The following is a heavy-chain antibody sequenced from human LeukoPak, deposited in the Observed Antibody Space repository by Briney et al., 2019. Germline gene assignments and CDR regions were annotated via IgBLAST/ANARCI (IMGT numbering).Heavy chain of an antibody. CDR1: GGFISNYY. CDR2: IHSSGST. Sequence: PSETLSLTCTVSGGFISNYYWSWIRQPAGKEPEWIGRIHSSGSTLHNPSLKSRVTVSVDTSKNQFSLRLTSATAADTAVYYCARGPTHGGTYFDSWGQGTLVAVSS. CDR3: ARGPTHGGTYFDS. V-gene: IGHV4-4*07. J-gene: IGHJ4*02. D-gene: IGHD2-15*01.